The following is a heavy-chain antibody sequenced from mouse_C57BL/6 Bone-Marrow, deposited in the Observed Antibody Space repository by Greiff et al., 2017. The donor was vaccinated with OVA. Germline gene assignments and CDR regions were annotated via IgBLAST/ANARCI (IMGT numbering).Heavy chain of an antibody. Sequence: VHVKQSGPVLVKPGASVKMSCKASGYTFTDYYMNWVKQSHGKSLEWIGVINPYNGGTSYNQKFKGKATLTVDKSSSTAYMELNSLTSEDSAVYYCAREGNYVNFDYWGQGTTLTVSS. D-gene: IGHD2-1*01. CDR1: GYTFTDYY. CDR3: AREGNYVNFDY. V-gene: IGHV1-19*01. CDR2: INPYNGGT. J-gene: IGHJ2*01.